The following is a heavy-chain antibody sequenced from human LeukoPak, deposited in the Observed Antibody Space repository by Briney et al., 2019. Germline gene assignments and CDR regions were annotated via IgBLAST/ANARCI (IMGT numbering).Heavy chain of an antibody. Sequence: PGGSLRLSCAASGFTFSSYSMNWVRQAPGKGLEWVSSISSSSSYIYYADSVKGRFTISRDNAKNSLYLQMNSLRAEDTAVYYCAKHFGIVATPPGDWGQGTLVTVSS. D-gene: IGHD3-22*01. J-gene: IGHJ4*02. CDR1: GFTFSSYS. V-gene: IGHV3-21*04. CDR2: ISSSSSYI. CDR3: AKHFGIVATPPGD.